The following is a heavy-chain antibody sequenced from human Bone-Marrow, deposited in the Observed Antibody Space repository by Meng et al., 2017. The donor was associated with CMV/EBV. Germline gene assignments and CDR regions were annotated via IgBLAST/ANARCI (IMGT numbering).Heavy chain of an antibody. CDR2: ISSSSSYI. Sequence: GGSLRLSCAASGFTFSSYSMNWVRQAPGKGLEWVSSISSSSSYIYYADSVKGRFTISRDNAKNSLYLQMNSLRAEDTAVYYCARVKYCSSTSCPRGYYYYGMAVWGQGTRVTVSS. J-gene: IGHJ6*02. V-gene: IGHV3-21*01. CDR1: GFTFSSYS. CDR3: ARVKYCSSTSCPRGYYYYGMAV. D-gene: IGHD2-2*01.